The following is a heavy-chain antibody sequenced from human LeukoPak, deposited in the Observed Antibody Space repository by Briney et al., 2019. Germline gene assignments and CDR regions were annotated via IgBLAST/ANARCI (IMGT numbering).Heavy chain of an antibody. CDR1: VVTPSSNY. D-gene: IGHD4-23*01. J-gene: IGHJ4*02. CDR2: IYSGVST. Sequence: GGSLRLSRAASVVTPSSNYMSWVRQAPGKGLGWVSVIYSGVSTYYADSVKGRITISRDNSKNTPYLQMNSLRAEDTAVYYCARGSGGFDYWGQGTLVTVSS. CDR3: ARGSGGFDY. V-gene: IGHV3-53*01.